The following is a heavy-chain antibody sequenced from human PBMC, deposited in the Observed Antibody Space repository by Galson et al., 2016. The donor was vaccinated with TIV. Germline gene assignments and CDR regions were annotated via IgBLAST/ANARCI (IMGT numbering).Heavy chain of an antibody. CDR3: AKYTYFDDSSNYRLEHPYYYCMDV. Sequence: SLTCTVSGGSMTSAEYYWSWIRQPPGKGLEWIGYIHYSGNTDYNPSLKSRVAMSVDTSKNEFSLKLSSVTAADTAVYYCAKYTYFDDSSNYRLEHPYYYCMDVWGKGTTVTVSS. D-gene: IGHD3-22*01. CDR1: GGSMTSAEYY. J-gene: IGHJ6*03. CDR2: IHYSGNT. V-gene: IGHV4-30-4*08.